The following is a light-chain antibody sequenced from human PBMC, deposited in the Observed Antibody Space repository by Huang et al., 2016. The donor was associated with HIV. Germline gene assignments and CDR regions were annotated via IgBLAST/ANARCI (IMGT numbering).Light chain of an antibody. J-gene: IGKJ2*01. CDR3: QKYNSAPYT. CDR1: QDIRNY. V-gene: IGKV1-27*01. CDR2: AAS. Sequence: DIHMTQSPSSLSSSVGDRVTITCRASQDIRNYLAWYQQKPGTAPQLLISAASTLQSRDPSRFSGSGSGTDFTLTIGSLQPEDVATYYCQKYNSAPYTFGQGTKLEIK.